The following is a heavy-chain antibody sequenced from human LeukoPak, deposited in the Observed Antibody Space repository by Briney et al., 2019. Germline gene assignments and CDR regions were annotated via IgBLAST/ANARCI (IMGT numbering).Heavy chain of an antibody. V-gene: IGHV1-69*05. CDR3: ASSAHYYDSNGPADY. J-gene: IGHJ4*02. CDR1: GGTFSSYA. D-gene: IGHD3-22*01. Sequence: SVKVSCKTSGGTFSSYAINWVRQAPGQGFEWMGWFIYIYGSAVYAEKFQGRVTITTDESSSTVYMELSSLRSEDTAVYYCASSAHYYDSNGPADYWGQGTRVTVSS. CDR2: FIYIYGSA.